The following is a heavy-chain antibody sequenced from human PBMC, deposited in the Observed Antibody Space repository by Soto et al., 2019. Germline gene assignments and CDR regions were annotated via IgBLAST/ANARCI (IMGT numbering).Heavy chain of an antibody. CDR3: ARLTRYYYDSSGYSYYYYYGMDV. D-gene: IGHD3-22*01. CDR2: ISSSSSTI. J-gene: IGHJ6*02. V-gene: IGHV3-48*02. Sequence: LRLSCAASGFTFSSYSMNWVRQAPGKGLEWVSYISSSSSTIYYADSVKGRFTISRDNAKNSLYLQMNSLRDEDTAVYYCARLTRYYYDSSGYSYYYYYGMDVWGQGTTVTVSS. CDR1: GFTFSSYS.